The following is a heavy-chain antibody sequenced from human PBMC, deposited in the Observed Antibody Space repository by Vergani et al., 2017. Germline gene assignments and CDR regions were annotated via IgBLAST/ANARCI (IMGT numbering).Heavy chain of an antibody. Sequence: EVQLLESGGGLVQPGRSLRLSCAGSGFIFSDYGMTWVRQAPGRGLEWVSAISAGGESTFYADSVKGRFIISRDNSKNTVYLQMKSLRAEDTAVYYCAKKWTTNEEVDSWGEGTLVTVSS. D-gene: IGHD1-1*01. CDR3: AKKWTTNEEVDS. CDR1: GFIFSDYG. J-gene: IGHJ4*02. V-gene: IGHV3-23*01. CDR2: ISAGGEST.